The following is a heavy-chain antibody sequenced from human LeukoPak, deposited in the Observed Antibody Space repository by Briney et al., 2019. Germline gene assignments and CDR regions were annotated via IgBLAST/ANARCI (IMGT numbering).Heavy chain of an antibody. D-gene: IGHD3-3*01. CDR3: ARKNTIFGVVIINYFDY. CDR2: SGST. J-gene: IGHJ4*02. V-gene: IGHV4-4*09. Sequence: SGSTNYNPSLKSRVTTSVDTPKNQFSLKLSSVPAADTAVYYCARKNTIFGVVIINYFDYWGQGTLVTVSS.